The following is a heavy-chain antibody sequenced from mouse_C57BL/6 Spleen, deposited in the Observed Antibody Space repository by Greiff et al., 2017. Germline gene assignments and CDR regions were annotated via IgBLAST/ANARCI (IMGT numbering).Heavy chain of an antibody. CDR3: ARRTLYGSSLYYAMDY. CDR2: ISSVSSTI. CDR1: GFTFSDYG. Sequence: EVKLMESGGGLVKPGGSLKLSCAASGFTFSDYGMHWVRQAPAKGLEWVAYISSVSSTIYYADTVKGRFTISRDNAKNTLFLQMTSLRSEDTAMYYCARRTLYGSSLYYAMDYWGQGTSVTVSS. V-gene: IGHV5-17*01. J-gene: IGHJ4*01. D-gene: IGHD1-1*01.